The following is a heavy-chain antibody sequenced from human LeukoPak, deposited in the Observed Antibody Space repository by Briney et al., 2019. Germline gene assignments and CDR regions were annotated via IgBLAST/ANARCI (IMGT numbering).Heavy chain of an antibody. D-gene: IGHD6-19*01. CDR1: GFTFGDYA. V-gene: IGHV3-49*04. CDR2: IRSKAFGGTT. J-gene: IGHJ4*02. Sequence: GGSLRLSCTASGFTFGDYAMNWVRQAPGKGLEWVGFIRSKAFGGTTEYAASVKGRFTISRDDSTIIAYLQINSLKTEDTAVYYCKTCIAVADPLDYWGQGTLVTVSS. CDR3: KTCIAVADPLDY.